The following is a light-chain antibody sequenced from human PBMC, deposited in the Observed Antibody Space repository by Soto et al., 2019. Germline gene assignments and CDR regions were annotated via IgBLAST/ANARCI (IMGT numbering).Light chain of an antibody. J-gene: IGKJ3*01. V-gene: IGKV1-33*01. Sequence: DIQMTQSPSSLSASVGDRVTITCQASQDITSYLNWYQHKPGKAPKLLIYDASILEAGVPPRFSGSGSGTDFTCPISSLQPAHVATYYCQYRGYVPIFGPGTTVDF. CDR1: QDITSY. CDR2: DAS. CDR3: QYRGYVPI.